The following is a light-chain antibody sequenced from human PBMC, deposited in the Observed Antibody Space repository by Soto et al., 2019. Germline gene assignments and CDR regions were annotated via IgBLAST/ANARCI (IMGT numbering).Light chain of an antibody. CDR3: SSYAGSNNVV. CDR1: SSDVGGYNY. CDR2: EVS. J-gene: IGLJ2*01. V-gene: IGLV2-8*01. Sequence: QSALTQPPSASGSPGQSVTISCTGTSSDVGGYNYVSWYQQHPGKAPKLLIYEVSERPSGVPDRFSGSKSGNTASRTVSGLQAEDEADYYCSSYAGSNNVVFGGGTQLTVL.